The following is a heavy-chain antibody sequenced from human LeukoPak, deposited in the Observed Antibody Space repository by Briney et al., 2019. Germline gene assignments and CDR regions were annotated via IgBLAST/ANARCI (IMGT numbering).Heavy chain of an antibody. J-gene: IGHJ1*01. CDR2: INPSSGGT. CDR3: ARRSSSSWIEYFQH. V-gene: IGHV1-2*02. CDR1: GYTFTGYY. Sequence: ASVKVSCKASGYTFTGYYMHWVRQAPGQGLEWMGWINPSSGGTNYAQKFQGRVIMTRDTSISTAYMELSRLRSDDTAVYYCARRSSSSWIEYFQHWGQGTLVTVSS. D-gene: IGHD6-13*01.